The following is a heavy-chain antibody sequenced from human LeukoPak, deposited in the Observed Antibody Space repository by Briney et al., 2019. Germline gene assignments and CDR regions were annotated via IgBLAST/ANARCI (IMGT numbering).Heavy chain of an antibody. CDR2: IYTSGST. CDR3: ARGPTYCSSSSCLQGE. CDR1: GTSISRGSYY. Sequence: SETLSLTSTVSGTSISRGSYYWSWIRQPAGKGLEWIGRIYTSGSTNYNPSLKSRVTISVDTSKNQFSLKLSSVTAADTAVYYCARGPTYCSSSSCLQGEWGQGTLVTVSS. J-gene: IGHJ4*02. V-gene: IGHV4-61*02. D-gene: IGHD2-15*01.